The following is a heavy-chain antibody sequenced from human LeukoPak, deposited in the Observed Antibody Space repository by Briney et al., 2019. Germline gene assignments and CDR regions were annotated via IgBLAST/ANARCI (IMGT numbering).Heavy chain of an antibody. CDR3: ARDTSAMGYPDY. J-gene: IGHJ4*02. D-gene: IGHD5-18*01. V-gene: IGHV1-2*02. CDR1: GYTFTGYY. Sequence: ASVKVSCKASGYTFTGYYMHWVRQAPGQGLEWMGWINPNSGGTNYAQKFQGRVTMTRDTSISTAYVELSRLRSDDTAVYYCARDTSAMGYPDYWGQGTLVTVSS. CDR2: INPNSGGT.